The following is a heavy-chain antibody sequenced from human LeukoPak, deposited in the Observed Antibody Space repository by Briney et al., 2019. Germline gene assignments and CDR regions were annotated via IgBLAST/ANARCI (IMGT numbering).Heavy chain of an antibody. J-gene: IGHJ4*02. CDR3: ARVGTLIVVDFDY. V-gene: IGHV1-46*01. CDR2: INPSGGST. D-gene: IGHD3-22*01. CDR1: GYTFTSYY. Sequence: ASVKVSCKASGYTFTSYYMHWVRQAPGQGLEWMGIINPSGGSTSYAQKFQGRVTMTRNTSISTAYMELSSLRSDDTAVYYCARVGTLIVVDFDYWGQGTLVTVSS.